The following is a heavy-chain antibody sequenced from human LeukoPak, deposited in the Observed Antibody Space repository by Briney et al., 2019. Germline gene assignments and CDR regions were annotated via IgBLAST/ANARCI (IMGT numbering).Heavy chain of an antibody. CDR1: GYSISSGYY. Sequence: SETPSLTCTASGYSISSGYYWVWIRQPPGKGLEWIGSIYRSGSTNYNPSLKSRVTISVDTSKNQFSLKVNSVTAAGTAVYYCARGDCSSTICYSPMDVWGKGTTVTVSS. V-gene: IGHV4-38-2*02. CDR2: IYRSGST. CDR3: ARGDCSSTICYSPMDV. D-gene: IGHD2-2*01. J-gene: IGHJ6*03.